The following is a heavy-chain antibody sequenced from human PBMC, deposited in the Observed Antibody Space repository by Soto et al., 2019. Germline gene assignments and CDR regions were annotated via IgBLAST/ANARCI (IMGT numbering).Heavy chain of an antibody. CDR3: ARTKSYGAYDV. CDR2: SRDKANSFST. J-gene: IGHJ3*01. V-gene: IGHV3-72*01. Sequence: EVKLVESGGGLVQPGVSLRLSCAVSGFTLSDYYIDWVRQAPGKGLEWLARSRDKANSFSTDYAASVKGRLSISRDDSESSVFLQMNSLRTEETALYYCARTKSYGAYDVWGQGTVVIVSS. D-gene: IGHD3-10*01. CDR1: GFTLSDYY.